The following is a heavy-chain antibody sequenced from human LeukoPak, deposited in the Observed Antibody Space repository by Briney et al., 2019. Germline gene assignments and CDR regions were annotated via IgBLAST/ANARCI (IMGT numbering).Heavy chain of an antibody. CDR1: GFTLCSYA. J-gene: IGHJ6*03. Sequence: GSPGISRSAPGFTLCSYAMSLGRQGPGKGLEWVSAICGSGGSTYYADSVKGRFTISRDNSKYTLYLQMNSLRAEDTAVYYCAKGRVPAARSNYYYYMDVWGKGTTVTVSS. V-gene: IGHV3-23*01. CDR3: AKGRVPAARSNYYYYMDV. D-gene: IGHD2-2*01. CDR2: ICGSGGST.